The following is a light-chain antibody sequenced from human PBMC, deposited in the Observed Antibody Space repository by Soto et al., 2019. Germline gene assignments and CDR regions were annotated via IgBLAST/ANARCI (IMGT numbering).Light chain of an antibody. J-gene: IGKJ2*01. CDR1: QSVTSDY. Sequence: IVLTQSPGTLSLSPGERATLSCRASQSVTSDYLAWYQQKPGQPARVLIYGASNRATAIADRFSGSGSATDFTLTISRVDPEDFAVYYCQQYGSSPYTFGQGTRLDI. V-gene: IGKV3-20*01. CDR3: QQYGSSPYT. CDR2: GAS.